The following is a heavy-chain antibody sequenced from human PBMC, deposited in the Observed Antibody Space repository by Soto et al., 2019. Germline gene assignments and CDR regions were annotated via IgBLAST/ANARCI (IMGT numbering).Heavy chain of an antibody. CDR3: ARVKTWLVAFDI. J-gene: IGHJ3*02. CDR2: INAGNGNT. CDR1: GYTFTSYA. Sequence: ASVKVSCKASGYTFTSYAMHWVRQAPGQRLEWMGWINAGNGNTKYSQKFQGRVTITRDTSASTAYMELSSLRSEDTAVYYCARVKTWLVAFDIWGQGTMVTVSS. V-gene: IGHV1-3*01. D-gene: IGHD6-19*01.